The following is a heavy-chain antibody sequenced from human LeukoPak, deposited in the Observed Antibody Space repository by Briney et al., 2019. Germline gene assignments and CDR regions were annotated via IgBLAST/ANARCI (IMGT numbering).Heavy chain of an antibody. CDR3: ARVTIQLWYDDY. CDR1: GYTFTSYG. V-gene: IGHV1-18*04. D-gene: IGHD5-18*01. CDR2: ISAYNGNT. Sequence: GASVKVSCKASGYTFTSYGISWVRQAPGQGLEWMGWISAYNGNTNYAQKLQGRVTMTADTSTSTAYMEPRSLRSDDTAVYYCARVTIQLWYDDYWGQGTLVTVSS. J-gene: IGHJ4*02.